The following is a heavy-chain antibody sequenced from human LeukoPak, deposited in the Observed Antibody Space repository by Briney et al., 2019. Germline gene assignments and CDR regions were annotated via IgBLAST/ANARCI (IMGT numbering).Heavy chain of an antibody. CDR3: ASLGVAGDE. Sequence: PGGSLRLSCAASGFTFDDYAMHWVRQAPGKGLEWVSGISWNSGSIGYADSVKGRFTISRDNAKNSLYLQMNSLRAEDTALYYCASLGVAGDEWGQGTLVTVSS. CDR1: GFTFDDYA. CDR2: ISWNSGSI. J-gene: IGHJ1*01. V-gene: IGHV3-9*01. D-gene: IGHD6-19*01.